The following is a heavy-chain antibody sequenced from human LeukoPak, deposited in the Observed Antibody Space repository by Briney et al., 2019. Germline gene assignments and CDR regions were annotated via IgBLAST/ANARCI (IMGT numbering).Heavy chain of an antibody. J-gene: IGHJ3*02. CDR3: AKDRIAVATGVDAFDI. V-gene: IGHV3-23*01. CDR2: ISGSGGST. D-gene: IGHD6-13*01. CDR1: GFTFSSYH. Sequence: PGGSLRLSCAASGFTFSSYHINWVRQAPGKGLEWVSAISGSGGSTYYADSVKGRFTISRDNSKNTLYLQMNSLRAEDTAVYYCAKDRIAVATGVDAFDIWGQGTMVTVSS.